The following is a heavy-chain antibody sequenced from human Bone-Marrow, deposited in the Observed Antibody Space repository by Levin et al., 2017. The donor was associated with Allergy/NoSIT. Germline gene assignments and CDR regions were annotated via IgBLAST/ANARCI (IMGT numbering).Heavy chain of an antibody. D-gene: IGHD5-12*01. V-gene: IGHV3-66*02. CDR3: ARDPGGYPLGYLPY. CDR1: EFIVSSNY. CDR2: IYSGGSA. Sequence: GGSLRLSCAASEFIVSSNYMSWVRQAPGKGLDWVSVIYSGGSAYYADSVKGRFTISRDNSKNTLFLQMNSLRPKDTAVFYCARDPGGYPLGYLPYWGQGTLVTVSS. J-gene: IGHJ4*03.